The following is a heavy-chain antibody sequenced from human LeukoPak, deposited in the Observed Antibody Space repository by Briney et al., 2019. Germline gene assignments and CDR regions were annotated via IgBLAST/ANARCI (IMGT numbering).Heavy chain of an antibody. J-gene: IGHJ6*02. CDR3: ANAQGSGYNYYGMDV. Sequence: ASVKVSCKASGGTFSSYAISWVRQAPGQGLGWMGGIIPIFGTANYAQKFQGRVTITADESTSTAYMELSSLRSEDTAVYYCANAQGSGYNYYGMDVWGQGTTVTVSS. D-gene: IGHD2-15*01. CDR2: IIPIFGTA. V-gene: IGHV1-69*13. CDR1: GGTFSSYA.